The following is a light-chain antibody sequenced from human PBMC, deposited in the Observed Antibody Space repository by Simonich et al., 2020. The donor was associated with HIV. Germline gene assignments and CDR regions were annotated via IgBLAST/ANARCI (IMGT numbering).Light chain of an antibody. CDR1: PSLLHSHGYTY. J-gene: IGKJ1*01. Sequence: EIVMTQSPLSLPVTPGEPASISWRTSPSLLHSHGYTYLDWYLQKPGQSPQLLLYLGANRASGVPDRFSGSGSGTDFTLKISRVEAEDVGVYYCMQALQTPRTFGQGTKVEIK. V-gene: IGKV2-28*01. CDR2: LGA. CDR3: MQALQTPRT.